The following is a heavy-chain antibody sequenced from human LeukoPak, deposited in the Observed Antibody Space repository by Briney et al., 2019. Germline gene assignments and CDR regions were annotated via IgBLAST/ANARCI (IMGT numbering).Heavy chain of an antibody. CDR1: GFTFSSYA. CDR3: ANSKGVLSHFDY. Sequence: AGGSLRLSCAASGFTFSSYAMSWVRQAPGKGLEWVSAISGSGGSTYYADSVKGRFTISRDNSKNTLYLQMNSLRAEDTAVYYCANSKGVLSHFDYWGQGTLVTVSS. D-gene: IGHD4/OR15-4a*01. V-gene: IGHV3-23*01. CDR2: ISGSGGST. J-gene: IGHJ4*02.